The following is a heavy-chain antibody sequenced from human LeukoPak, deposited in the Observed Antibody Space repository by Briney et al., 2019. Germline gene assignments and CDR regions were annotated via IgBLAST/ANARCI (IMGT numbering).Heavy chain of an antibody. D-gene: IGHD6-6*01. V-gene: IGHV4-34*01. J-gene: IGHJ3*02. CDR3: ARRSHSSSPDDAFDI. CDR1: GGSFSGYY. CDR2: VNHSGST. Sequence: PSETLSLTCAVYGGSFSGYYWSWIRQPRGKGLEWIGEVNHSGSTNYNPSLKSRVTISVDTSKNQFSLKLSSVTAADTAVYYCARRSHSSSPDDAFDIWGQGTMVTVSS.